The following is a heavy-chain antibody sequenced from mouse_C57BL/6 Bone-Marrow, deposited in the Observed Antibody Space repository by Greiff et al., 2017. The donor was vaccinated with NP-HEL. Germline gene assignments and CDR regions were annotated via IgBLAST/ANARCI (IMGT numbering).Heavy chain of an antibody. D-gene: IGHD1-1*01. J-gene: IGHJ1*03. Sequence: QVQLKESGPELVKPGASVKLSCKASGYTFTSYDINWVKQRPGQGLEWIGWIYPRDGSTKYNEKFKGKATLTVDTSSSTAYMELHSLTSEDSAVYFCARHGGSSPFWYFDVWGTGTTVTVSS. CDR1: GYTFTSYD. V-gene: IGHV1-85*01. CDR3: ARHGGSSPFWYFDV. CDR2: IYPRDGST.